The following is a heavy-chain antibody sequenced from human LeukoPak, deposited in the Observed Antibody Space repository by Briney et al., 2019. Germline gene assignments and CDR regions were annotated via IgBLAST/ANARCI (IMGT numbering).Heavy chain of an antibody. CDR1: GFTFSRSA. J-gene: IGHJ4*02. V-gene: IGHV3-23*01. CDR2: ISSSGNT. CDR3: VKGRISEDGLDF. Sequence: PGGSLRLSCAASGFTFSRSAMTWVRQTPGKGLDWVSSISSSGNTYYADSVKGRFTISRDNSKNMLYLQMNSLRAEDTAVYYSVKGRISEDGLDFWGQGTLVTVSS. D-gene: IGHD6-13*01.